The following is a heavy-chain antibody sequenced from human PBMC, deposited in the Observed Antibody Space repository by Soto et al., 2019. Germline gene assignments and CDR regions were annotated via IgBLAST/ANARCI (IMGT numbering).Heavy chain of an antibody. D-gene: IGHD1-26*01. J-gene: IGHJ6*02. CDR1: GYTLTELS. CDR2: FDPEDGET. Sequence: ASVKVSCKVSGYTLTELSMHWVRQAPGKGLEWMGGFDPEDGETIYAQKFQGRVTMTEDTSTDTAYMELSSLRSEDTAVYYCATMTGIVGAIFDYYCAMDVWGQGSTVSVSS. V-gene: IGHV1-24*01. CDR3: ATMTGIVGAIFDYYCAMDV.